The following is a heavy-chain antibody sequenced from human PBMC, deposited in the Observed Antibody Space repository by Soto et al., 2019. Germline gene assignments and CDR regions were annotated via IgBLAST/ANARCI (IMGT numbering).Heavy chain of an antibody. J-gene: IGHJ4*01. V-gene: IGHV3-33*01. CDR3: ARDRVVRVSGLTYFDF. Sequence: QVQLMESGGDVVQPGRSLRLSCAASGFTFGDSGMHWVRQAPGKGLEWGAVVWFDGSVQYYADSVKGRFTSSRDNSQNTLYLYMNSLRVEDTAGYFCARDRVVRVSGLTYFDFCGQGTLVTVSS. D-gene: IGHD3-22*01. CDR1: GFTFGDSG. CDR2: VWFDGSVQ.